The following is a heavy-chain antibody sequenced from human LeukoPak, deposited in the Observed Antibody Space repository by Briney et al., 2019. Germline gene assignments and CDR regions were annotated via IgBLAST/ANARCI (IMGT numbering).Heavy chain of an antibody. D-gene: IGHD3-16*01. CDR3: ARTKIGDPFDY. Sequence: VASVKVSCKASGYTFRNYGITWVRQAPGQGLEWMGWIIPNSGAAGYAQKFQGRVTMTRDTSINTAYMELSRLRSDDTALYFCARTKIGDPFDYWGQGTLVTVSS. CDR2: IIPNSGAA. CDR1: GYTFRNYG. J-gene: IGHJ4*02. V-gene: IGHV1-2*02.